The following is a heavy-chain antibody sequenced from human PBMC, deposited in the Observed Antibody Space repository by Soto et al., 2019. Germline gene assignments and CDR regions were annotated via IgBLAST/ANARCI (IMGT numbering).Heavy chain of an antibody. CDR2: IRNTPYGGTT. Sequence: GSLRLSCNCSGLRFSEHAITWCRHAPGKGLEWVGFIRNTPYGGTTDYAASVRGRFTISRDDSESIAYLQMNSLKTEDSGVYYCSRGSFGYYGPWGPGTLVTVSS. CDR1: GLRFSEHA. CDR3: SRGSFGYYGP. D-gene: IGHD2-2*03. V-gene: IGHV3-49*03. J-gene: IGHJ5*02.